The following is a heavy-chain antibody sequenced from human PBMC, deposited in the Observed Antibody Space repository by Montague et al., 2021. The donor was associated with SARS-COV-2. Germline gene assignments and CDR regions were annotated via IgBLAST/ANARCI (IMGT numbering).Heavy chain of an antibody. D-gene: IGHD2-21*02. Sequence: TLSLTCNVSGGSITSGAYYWSWIRQHPGKGLEWIGYIYYSGRTFLNPSLKSRVTISVDTSNNQFSLKVTSVTAADTAVYYCAREWGRGGDRYWYFDLWGRGILVTVSS. CDR2: IYYSGRT. CDR3: AREWGRGGDRYWYFDL. CDR1: GGSITSGAYY. V-gene: IGHV4-31*03. J-gene: IGHJ2*01.